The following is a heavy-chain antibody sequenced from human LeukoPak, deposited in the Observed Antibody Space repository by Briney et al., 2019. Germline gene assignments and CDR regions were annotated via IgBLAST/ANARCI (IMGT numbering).Heavy chain of an antibody. CDR3: ARVTEQTSYGMDV. D-gene: IGHD1-26*01. CDR1: GFTLSSYS. J-gene: IGHJ6*02. V-gene: IGHV3-21*04. Sequence: GGSLRLSCAASGFTLSSYSMNWVRQAPGKGLEWVSSISSSSSYIYYADSVKGRFTISRDNAKNSLYLQMNSLRDEDTAVYYCARVTEQTSYGMDVWGQGTTVTVSS. CDR2: ISSSSSYI.